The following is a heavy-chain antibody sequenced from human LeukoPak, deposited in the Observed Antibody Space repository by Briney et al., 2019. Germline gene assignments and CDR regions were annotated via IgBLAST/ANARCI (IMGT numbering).Heavy chain of an antibody. V-gene: IGHV3-23*01. Sequence: HPGRSLRLSCAASGFTFTSYSMNWVRQAPGKGLEWVSTISGGGGSTYYADSVKGRFTISRDNSKNTLYLQMNSLRAEDTALYYCAKDSVTTIPDYWGQGTLVTVSS. CDR1: GFTFTSYS. J-gene: IGHJ4*02. D-gene: IGHD5-12*01. CDR2: ISGGGGST. CDR3: AKDSVTTIPDY.